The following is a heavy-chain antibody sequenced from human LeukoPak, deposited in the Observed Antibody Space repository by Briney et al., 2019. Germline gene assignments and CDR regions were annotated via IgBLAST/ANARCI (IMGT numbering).Heavy chain of an antibody. CDR3: ARGISGEFDY. D-gene: IGHD5-12*01. V-gene: IGHV4-61*02. Sequence: SETLSLTCTVSGGSISSGSYYWSWIRLPAGKGLEWIGRIYTSGSTNYNPSLKSRVTISVDTSKNQFSLKLSSVTAADTAVYYCARGISGEFDYWGQGTLVTVSS. CDR2: IYTSGST. CDR1: GGSISSGSYY. J-gene: IGHJ4*02.